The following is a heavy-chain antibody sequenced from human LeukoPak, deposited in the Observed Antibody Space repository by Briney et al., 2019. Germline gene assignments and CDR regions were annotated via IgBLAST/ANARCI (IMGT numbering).Heavy chain of an antibody. V-gene: IGHV3-74*01. D-gene: IGHD1-20*01. CDR2: ISGDGSST. Sequence: PGGSLRLSCAASGFTLSNYWMHWVRQAPGRGLVWVSRISGDGSSTSYADSVKGRFTISRDNAKNTLYLQINSLRTEDTAVYYCARKYNWNLPFEFWGQGTLVTVSS. CDR3: ARKYNWNLPFEF. CDR1: GFTLSNYW. J-gene: IGHJ4*02.